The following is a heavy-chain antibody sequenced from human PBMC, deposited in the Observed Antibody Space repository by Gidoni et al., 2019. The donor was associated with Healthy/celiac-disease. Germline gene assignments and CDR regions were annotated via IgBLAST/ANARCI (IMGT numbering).Heavy chain of an antibody. J-gene: IGHJ5*02. D-gene: IGHD3-22*01. CDR3: ARDHQYYYDSSGYHGWFDP. Sequence: QVQLQESGPGLVKPSETLSLTCTVSGGSVSSGSYYWSWIRQPPGKGLEWIGYIYYSGSPNYNPSLKSRVTISVDTSKNQFSLKLSSVTAADTAVYYCARDHQYYYDSSGYHGWFDPWGQGTLVTVSS. CDR1: GGSVSSGSYY. CDR2: IYYSGSP. V-gene: IGHV4-61*01.